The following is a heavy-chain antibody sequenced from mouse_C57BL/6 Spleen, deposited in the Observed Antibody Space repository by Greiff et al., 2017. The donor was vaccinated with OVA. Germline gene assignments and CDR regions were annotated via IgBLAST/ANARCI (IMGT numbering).Heavy chain of an antibody. J-gene: IGHJ4*01. Sequence: EVQLQQSGPELVKPGASVKISCKASGYTFTDYHMNWVKQSHGKSLEWIGDINPNNGGTSYNQKFKGKATLTVDKSSSTAYMELRSLTSEDSAVYYCARDYGNYDAMDYWGQGTSVTVSS. CDR1: GYTFTDYH. D-gene: IGHD2-1*01. CDR2: INPNNGGT. CDR3: ARDYGNYDAMDY. V-gene: IGHV1-26*01.